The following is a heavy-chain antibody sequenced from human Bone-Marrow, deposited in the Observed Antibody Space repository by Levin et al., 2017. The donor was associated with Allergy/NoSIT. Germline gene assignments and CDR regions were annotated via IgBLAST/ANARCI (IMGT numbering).Heavy chain of an antibody. CDR3: ARQEGTSWYPEY. Sequence: ASVKVSCKGSGYSFTSYWIAWVRQMPGKGLEWMGIIYPGDSDTRYSPSFQGQVTISADKSISTAYLQWSSLKASDTAMYYCARQEGTSWYPEYWGQGTLVTVSS. J-gene: IGHJ4*02. V-gene: IGHV5-51*01. CDR2: IYPGDSDT. CDR1: GYSFTSYW. D-gene: IGHD6-13*01.